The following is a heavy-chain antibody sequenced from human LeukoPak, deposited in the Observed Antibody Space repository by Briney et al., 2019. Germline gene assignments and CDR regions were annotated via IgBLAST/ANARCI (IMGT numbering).Heavy chain of an antibody. J-gene: IGHJ4*02. CDR1: GGSFSGYY. Sequence: PSETLSLTCAVYGGSFSGYYWSWIRQPPGKGLEWIGEINHSGSTNYNPSLKSRVTISVDTSKNQFSLKLSSVTAADTAVYYCARSNSYGSGSYGDSWGQGTLVTVSS. V-gene: IGHV4-34*01. CDR3: ARSNSYGSGSYGDS. CDR2: INHSGST. D-gene: IGHD3-10*01.